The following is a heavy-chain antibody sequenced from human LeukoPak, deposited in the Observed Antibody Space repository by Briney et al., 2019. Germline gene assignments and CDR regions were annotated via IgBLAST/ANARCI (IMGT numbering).Heavy chain of an antibody. J-gene: IGHJ4*02. Sequence: FSVNVSCKPSRGTFRSYALNCVQQAPGHELKWMERIIRGHCISNYAQHFQGRLTITADKSTSTTYMELSSLSSEDTAVYYCASARQRHCTNGVCPSLTDSWGQGTLVTVSS. CDR1: RGTFRSYA. D-gene: IGHD2-8*01. CDR3: ASARQRHCTNGVCPSLTDS. V-gene: IGHV1-69*04. CDR2: IIRGHCIS.